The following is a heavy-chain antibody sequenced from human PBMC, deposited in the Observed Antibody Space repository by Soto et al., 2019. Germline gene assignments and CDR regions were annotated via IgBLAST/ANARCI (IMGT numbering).Heavy chain of an antibody. D-gene: IGHD2-15*01. CDR3: ARGVVVGAATPESAFDI. CDR1: GYTLGTYG. J-gene: IGHJ3*02. CDR2: ISTYNGHT. Sequence: ASVKVSCKASGYTLGTYGISWVRQAPGQGLEWMGWISTYNGHTNYPQKVQGRVTMTTDTSSTTAYMELRSLRSDDTAVYYCARGVVVGAATPESAFDIWGQGTMVTVSS. V-gene: IGHV1-18*01.